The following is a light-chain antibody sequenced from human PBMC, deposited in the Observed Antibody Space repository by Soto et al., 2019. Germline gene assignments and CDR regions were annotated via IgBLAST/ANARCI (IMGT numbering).Light chain of an antibody. CDR2: AAS. CDR1: QGIRND. CDR3: LQDYNYPWT. Sequence: IHMTQSPASLSASVLYRVTITFLASQGIRNDLGWYQQKPGKAPKLLIYAASSLQSGVPSRFSGSGSGTDFTLTISSLQPEDFATYYCLQDYNYPWTFGQGTKVDIK. J-gene: IGKJ1*01. V-gene: IGKV1-6*01.